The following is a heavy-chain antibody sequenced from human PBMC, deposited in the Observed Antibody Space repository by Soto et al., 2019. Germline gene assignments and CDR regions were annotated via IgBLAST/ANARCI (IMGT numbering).Heavy chain of an antibody. CDR3: AKDTEDYGVYDLGDPYCYPPCAFDV. J-gene: IGHJ4*03. CDR1: GFIFSNFA. D-gene: IGHD5-12*01. V-gene: IGHV3-23*01. Sequence: GGSLRLSCATSGFIFSNFAMSWVRQAPGKGLEWVSTISGSSVTTSYADSVKGRFTISRDHSKATLFLQRNSLRAENTAIYYCAKDTEDYGVYDLGDPYCYPPCAFDVWGQGTLVTVSS. CDR2: ISGSSVTT.